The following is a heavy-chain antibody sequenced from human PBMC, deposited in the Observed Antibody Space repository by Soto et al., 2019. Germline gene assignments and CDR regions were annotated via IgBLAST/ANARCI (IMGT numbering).Heavy chain of an antibody. CDR3: AASRDYYDSSGSFWFDP. D-gene: IGHD3-22*01. V-gene: IGHV1-58*01. Sequence: SGKVSCKASGFTFTSSAVLWVRQARGQRLEWIGWIVVGSGNTNYAQKFQERVTITRDMSTSTAYIELSSLRSEDTAVYYCAASRDYYDSSGSFWFDPWGQGTLVTVSS. CDR1: GFTFTSSA. CDR2: IVVGSGNT. J-gene: IGHJ5*02.